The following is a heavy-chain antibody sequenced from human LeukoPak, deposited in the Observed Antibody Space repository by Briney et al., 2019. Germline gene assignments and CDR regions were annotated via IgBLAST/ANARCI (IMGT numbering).Heavy chain of an antibody. CDR3: ATGTSSGSYAY. J-gene: IGHJ4*02. V-gene: IGHV1-24*01. CDR2: FDPEDGET. Sequence: ASVKVSCHVSGYILTELSMHWVRQAPGKGLEWMGGFDPEDGETVYAQKFQGRVTMTEDTSTDTAYMALSSLRSDDTAVYYCATGTSSGSYAYWGPGTLVTVSS. D-gene: IGHD1-26*01. CDR1: GYILTELS.